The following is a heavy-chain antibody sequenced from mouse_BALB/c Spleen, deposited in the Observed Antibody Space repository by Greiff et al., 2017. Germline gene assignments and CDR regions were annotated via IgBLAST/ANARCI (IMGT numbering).Heavy chain of an antibody. V-gene: IGHV5-17*02. CDR3: ARFDYDEGFAY. CDR2: ISSGSSTI. CDR1: GFTFSSFG. D-gene: IGHD2-4*01. Sequence: DVHLVESGGGLVQPGGSRKLSCAASGFTFSSFGMHWVRQAPEKGLEWVAYISSGSSTIYYADTVKGRFTISRDNPKNTLFLQMTSLRSEDTAMYYCARFDYDEGFAYWGQGTLVTVSA. J-gene: IGHJ3*01.